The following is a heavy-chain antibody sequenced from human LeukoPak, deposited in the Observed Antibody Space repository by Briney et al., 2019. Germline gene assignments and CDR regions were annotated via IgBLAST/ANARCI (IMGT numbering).Heavy chain of an antibody. J-gene: IGHJ4*02. D-gene: IGHD5-18*01. CDR1: GFMFSSYW. CDR2: INGDGSST. CDR3: ARDRGYSQDY. Sequence: GGSLRLSCAASGFMFSSYWMHWVRQAPGKGLVWVSHINGDGSSTSYADSVKGRFTISRDNAKNPLYLQMNSLRAEDTAVYYCARDRGYSQDYWGQGTLVTVSS. V-gene: IGHV3-74*01.